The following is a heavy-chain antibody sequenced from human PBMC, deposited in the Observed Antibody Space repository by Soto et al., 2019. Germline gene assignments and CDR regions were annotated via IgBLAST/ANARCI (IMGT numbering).Heavy chain of an antibody. CDR2: IIPILGIA. J-gene: IGHJ6*03. D-gene: IGHD5-12*01. Sequence: GASLKVSCKASGGTFSSYTISWVRQAPGQGLEWMGRIIPILGIANYAQKFQGRVTITADKSTSTAYMELSSLRSEDTAVYYCARERVATTSDGYYYYMDVWGKGTTVTVSS. V-gene: IGHV1-69*04. CDR3: ARERVATTSDGYYYYMDV. CDR1: GGTFSSYT.